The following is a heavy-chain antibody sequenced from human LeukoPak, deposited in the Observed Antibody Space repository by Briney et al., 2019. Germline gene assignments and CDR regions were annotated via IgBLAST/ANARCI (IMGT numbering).Heavy chain of an antibody. CDR2: IRYDGSNK. CDR1: GFTFSSYG. CDR3: AKDHGITMIVVVIREDAFDI. J-gene: IGHJ3*02. V-gene: IGHV3-30*02. D-gene: IGHD3-22*01. Sequence: GGSLRLSCAASGFTFSSYGMHWVRQAPGKGLEWVAFIRYDGSNKYYADSVKGRFTISRDNSKNTLYLQMNSLRAEDTAVYYCAKDHGITMIVVVIREDAFDIWGQGTMVTVSS.